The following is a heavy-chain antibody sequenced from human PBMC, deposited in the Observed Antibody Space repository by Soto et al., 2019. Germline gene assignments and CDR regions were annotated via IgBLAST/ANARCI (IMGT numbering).Heavy chain of an antibody. J-gene: IGHJ4*02. CDR3: TRDRSEGSGRYFWVDS. CDR2: IYTSGSA. V-gene: IGHV4-4*07. CDR1: GGSINFYY. Sequence: XATLSLTCTVSGGSINFYYWSWIRQPAGKGLEWIGRIYTSGSANYNPSLKSRVTMSVDTSKNQLSLKLRSVTAADSAIYYCTRDRSEGSGRYFWVDSWGQGILVTVSS. D-gene: IGHD1-26*01.